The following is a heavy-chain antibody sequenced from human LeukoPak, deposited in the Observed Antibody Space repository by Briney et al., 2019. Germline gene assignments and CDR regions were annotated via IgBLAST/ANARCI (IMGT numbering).Heavy chain of an antibody. CDR1: GLGFSDSA. D-gene: IGHD3-16*01. CDR3: ARGERDFDH. CDR2: TRSKVYGGTT. V-gene: IGHV3-49*04. Sequence: GGSLRLSCTFSGLGFSDSAVTWVRQAAGKGREWIGCTRSKVYGGTTEYAASVKGRITISRDESKSIAYLQMDSLTTEDTAVYFCARGERDFDHWGQGTLVTVSS. J-gene: IGHJ4*02.